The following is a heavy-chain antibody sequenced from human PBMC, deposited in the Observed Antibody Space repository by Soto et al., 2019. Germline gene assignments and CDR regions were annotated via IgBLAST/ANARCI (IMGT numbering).Heavy chain of an antibody. CDR3: ARGPSVTSPFGVIIMSNYGLDV. Sequence: SETLSLTCTVSGGSISSGDYYWSWIRQPPGKGLEWIGYIYYSGSTYYNPSLKSRVTISVDTSKNQFSLKLSSVTAADTAVYYCARGPSVTSPFGVIIMSNYGLDVWGQGTTVTVSS. V-gene: IGHV4-30-4*01. D-gene: IGHD3-3*01. CDR2: IYYSGST. J-gene: IGHJ6*02. CDR1: GGSISSGDYY.